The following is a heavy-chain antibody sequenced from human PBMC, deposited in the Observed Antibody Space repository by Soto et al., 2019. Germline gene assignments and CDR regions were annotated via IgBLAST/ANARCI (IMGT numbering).Heavy chain of an antibody. CDR1: GFTFSYAW. CDR2: IKSKTNGGTT. D-gene: IGHD3-9*01. Sequence: PGGSLRPSCAASGFTFSYAWMTWVRQAPGKGLEWVGRIKSKTNGGTTDYAAPVKGRFTISRDDAKNTLYLQMNSLKTEDTAVYYCTTDYDILTIRWNAFDIWGQGTMVTVPS. V-gene: IGHV3-15*07. CDR3: TTDYDILTIRWNAFDI. J-gene: IGHJ3*02.